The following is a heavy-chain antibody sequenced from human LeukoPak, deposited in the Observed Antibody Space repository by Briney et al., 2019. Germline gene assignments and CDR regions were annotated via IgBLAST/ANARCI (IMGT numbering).Heavy chain of an antibody. CDR3: ARHGPYYDYVWGSYRPNWFDP. CDR2: IYPGDSDT. Sequence: GESLKISCKGSGYSFTSYWIGWVRQMPGKGLEWMGIIYPGDSDTRYSPSFQGQVTISADQSISTAYLQWSSLKASDTAMYYCARHGPYYDYVWGSYRPNWFDPWGQGTLVTVSS. CDR1: GYSFTSYW. J-gene: IGHJ5*02. V-gene: IGHV5-51*01. D-gene: IGHD3-16*02.